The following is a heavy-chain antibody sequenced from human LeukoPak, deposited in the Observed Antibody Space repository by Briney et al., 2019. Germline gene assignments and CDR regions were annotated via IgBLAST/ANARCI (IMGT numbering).Heavy chain of an antibody. CDR1: GGSISSGSYY. D-gene: IGHD3-22*01. CDR2: IYTSGST. CDR3: ARWLEGYYDSSGYYVDAFDI. Sequence: SQTLSLTCTVSGGSISSGSYYWSWIRQPAGRGLEWLGRIYTSGSTNYNPSLKSRVTISVDTSKNQFSLKLSSVTDADTAVYYCARWLEGYYDSSGYYVDAFDIWGQGTMVTVSS. J-gene: IGHJ3*02. V-gene: IGHV4-61*02.